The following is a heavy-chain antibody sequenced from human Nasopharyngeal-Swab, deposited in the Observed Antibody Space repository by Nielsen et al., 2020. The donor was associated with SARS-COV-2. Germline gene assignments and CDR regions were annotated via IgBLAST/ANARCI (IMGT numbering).Heavy chain of an antibody. J-gene: IGHJ3*02. CDR2: IYPANSDT. D-gene: IGHD6-13*01. Sequence: GESLKISCQGSGYSFTNYWIDWVRQMPGKGLEWMGVIYPANSDTRYSPSFQGQVTISADKSINTAYLQFGSLKASDTAMYYCARHATPAISWESFDIWGHGTTVSVSS. CDR3: ARHATPAISWESFDI. CDR1: GYSFTNYW. V-gene: IGHV5-51*01.